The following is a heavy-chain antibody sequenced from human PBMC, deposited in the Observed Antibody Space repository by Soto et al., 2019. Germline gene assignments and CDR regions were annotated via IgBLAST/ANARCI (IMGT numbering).Heavy chain of an antibody. V-gene: IGHV4-30-4*01. CDR1: GGSIRSGDFY. CDR2: IFYSGNT. CDR3: ARDSAYTAADFDY. Sequence: QVQLQESGPGLVKPSQTLSLTCTVSGGSIRSGDFYWCWIRQPPGKGLEWIGNIFYSGNTHYNPALSSRLSISVDTSKNQFSLKLTSVTVADAAVYYCARDSAYTAADFDYWGQGTLVTVSS. D-gene: IGHD2-15*01. J-gene: IGHJ4*02.